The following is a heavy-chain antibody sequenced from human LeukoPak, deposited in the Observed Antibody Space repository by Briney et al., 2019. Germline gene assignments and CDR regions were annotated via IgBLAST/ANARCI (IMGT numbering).Heavy chain of an antibody. V-gene: IGHV5-51*01. CDR3: ARPRGGSWLGLAFDI. D-gene: IGHD2-15*01. CDR2: IYPGDSDT. CDR1: GYSFTSYW. J-gene: IGHJ3*02. Sequence: GESLKISCKGSGYSFTSYWIGWVRQMPGKGLEWMGIIYPGDSDTRYSPSFQGQVTISADKSISTAYLQWSSLKASDTAMYYCARPRGGSWLGLAFDIWGQGTMVTVSS.